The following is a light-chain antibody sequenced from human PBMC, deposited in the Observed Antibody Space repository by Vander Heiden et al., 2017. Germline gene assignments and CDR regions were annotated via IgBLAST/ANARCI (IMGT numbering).Light chain of an antibody. CDR3: QAWDRNIAV. J-gene: IGLJ2*01. CDR2: ENR. Sequence: SYELTPPPSLSVSPGQTASVTSSGHTWGEKYVCWYRQKPGRAPGVVLYENRKRPSGTPERCSGYDWGNTATLTIIGTQARDEDDYDCQAWDRNIAVFGGGTKLAVL. V-gene: IGLV3-1*01. CDR1: TWGEKY.